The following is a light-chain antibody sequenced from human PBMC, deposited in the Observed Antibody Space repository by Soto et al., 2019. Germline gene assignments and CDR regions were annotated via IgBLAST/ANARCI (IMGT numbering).Light chain of an antibody. V-gene: IGKV1-9*01. CDR3: QPFNRYPIT. CDR1: QGISNY. J-gene: IGKJ5*01. CDR2: TAS. Sequence: DIQLTQSPSFLSASVGDRVTITCRASQGISNYLAWYQQKPGKAPKLLIYTASALQGGVPSRFSGSGSGTEFTLTISSLQPEDFATYYCQPFNRYPITFGQGTRLEIK.